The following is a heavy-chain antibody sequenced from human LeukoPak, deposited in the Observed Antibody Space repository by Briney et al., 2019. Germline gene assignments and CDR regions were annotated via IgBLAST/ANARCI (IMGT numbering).Heavy chain of an antibody. Sequence: ASVKASCKASGYTFTAYQIHWVRQAPGQGLEWMGWINPNSGGTNYAREFQGRVTMTRDTSISTAYMELSRLRSDDTAVYYCATNLNTAPYWGQGTLVTVSS. V-gene: IGHV1-2*02. CDR2: INPNSGGT. CDR1: GYTFTAYQ. CDR3: ATNLNTAPY. D-gene: IGHD5-18*01. J-gene: IGHJ4*02.